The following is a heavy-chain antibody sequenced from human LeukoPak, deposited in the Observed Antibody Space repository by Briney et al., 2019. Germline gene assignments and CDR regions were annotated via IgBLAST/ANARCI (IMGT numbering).Heavy chain of an antibody. Sequence: QTGGSLRLSCAVSGFSFTNFWMSWVRQAPGRGLEWVANIHPEGNEKYHVEYVKGRFTISRDNTKNLLFLQMNGLRVEDTAVYYCARGDAFSGDHWGQGTLVTVSS. V-gene: IGHV3-7*04. CDR2: IHPEGNEK. CDR3: ARGDAFSGDH. J-gene: IGHJ4*02. CDR1: GFSFTNFW.